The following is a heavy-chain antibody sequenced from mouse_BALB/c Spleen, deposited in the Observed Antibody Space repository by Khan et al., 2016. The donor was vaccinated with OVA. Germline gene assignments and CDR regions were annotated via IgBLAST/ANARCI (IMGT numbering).Heavy chain of an antibody. CDR1: GFTFSTYA. V-gene: IGHV5-9-3*01. CDR3: ARPPMTTGVATSYWFFDV. Sequence: VQLKDSGGGLVKSGGSLKLSCAASGFTFSTYAMSWVRQTPEKRLEWVATISTGDTYTYYPDSVKGRFTISRDNAKNTLYLQMSSLRSEDTAMYYCARPPMTTGVATSYWFFDVWGAGTTVTVST. CDR2: ISTGDTYT. J-gene: IGHJ1*01. D-gene: IGHD1-1*01.